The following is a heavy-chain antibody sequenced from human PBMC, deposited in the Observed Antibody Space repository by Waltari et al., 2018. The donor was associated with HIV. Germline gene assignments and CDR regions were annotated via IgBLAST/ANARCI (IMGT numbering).Heavy chain of an antibody. J-gene: IGHJ6*02. CDR2: IYYSGST. CDR3: VRQGKINCSGGSCYYYYGMDV. CDR1: GGSISSSSYY. V-gene: IGHV4-39*01. D-gene: IGHD2-15*01. Sequence: QLQLQESGPGLVKPSETLSLTCTVSGGSISSSSYYWGWIRQPPGKGLGWIGSIYYSGSTYYNPSLKSRGTISVDTSKNQFSLKLSSVTAADTAVYYCVRQGKINCSGGSCYYYYGMDVWGQGTTVTVSS.